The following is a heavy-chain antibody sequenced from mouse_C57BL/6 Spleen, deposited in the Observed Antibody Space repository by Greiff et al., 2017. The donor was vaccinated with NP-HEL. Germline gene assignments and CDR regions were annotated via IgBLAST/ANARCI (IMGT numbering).Heavy chain of an antibody. Sequence: DVQLVESGGGLVKPGGSLKLSCAASGFTFSDYGMHWVRQAPEKGLEWVAYISSGSSTIYYADTVKGRFTISRDNAKNTLFLQMTSLRSEDTAMYYCARGPVYSYYAMDYWGQGTSVTVSS. CDR3: ARGPVYSYYAMDY. J-gene: IGHJ4*01. CDR2: ISSGSSTI. CDR1: GFTFSDYG. D-gene: IGHD1-1*01. V-gene: IGHV5-17*01.